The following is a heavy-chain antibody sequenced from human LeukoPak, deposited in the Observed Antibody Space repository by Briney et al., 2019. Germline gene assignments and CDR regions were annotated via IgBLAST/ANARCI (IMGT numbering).Heavy chain of an antibody. V-gene: IGHV3-74*01. CDR1: GFTFSSYW. CDR2: INSDGSST. D-gene: IGHD3-10*01. Sequence: GGSLRLACAASGFTFSSYWMHWLRQAPGKGLVWVSRINSDGSSTSYADSLKGRFTISRDNAKNTLYLQMNSLRAEDTAVYYCARGGQNYYGSGSYYKGAFDIWGQGTMVTVSS. J-gene: IGHJ3*02. CDR3: ARGGQNYYGSGSYYKGAFDI.